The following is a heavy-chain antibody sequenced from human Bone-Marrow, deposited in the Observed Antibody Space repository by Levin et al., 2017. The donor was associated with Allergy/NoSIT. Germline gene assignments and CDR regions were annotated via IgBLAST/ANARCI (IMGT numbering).Heavy chain of an antibody. D-gene: IGHD1-1*01. CDR3: ARSSAWNAPYNYEYHMDV. CDR1: GGSISTYY. Sequence: PSETLSLTCTVSGGSISTYYWNWIRQPPGKGLEWIGYVYNNGRADYNPSVKSRVAISVDTSKNKFSLRLSSVTVADTAVYYCARSSAWNAPYNYEYHMDVWGNGTTVTVSS. CDR2: VYNNGRA. V-gene: IGHV4-59*08. J-gene: IGHJ6*03.